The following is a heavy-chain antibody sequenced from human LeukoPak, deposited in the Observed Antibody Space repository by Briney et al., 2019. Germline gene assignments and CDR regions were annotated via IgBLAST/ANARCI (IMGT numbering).Heavy chain of an antibody. V-gene: IGHV3-21*01. CDR3: ARDRRRDGYNYFDY. CDR1: GFTFSSYS. J-gene: IGHJ4*02. CDR2: ISSSSSYI. D-gene: IGHD5-24*01. Sequence: GGSLRLSCAASGFTFSSYSMNWVRQAPGKGLEWVSSISSSSSYIYYADSVKGRFTISRDNAKNSLYLQMNSLRAEDTAVYYCARDRRRDGYNYFDYWGQGTLVTVSS.